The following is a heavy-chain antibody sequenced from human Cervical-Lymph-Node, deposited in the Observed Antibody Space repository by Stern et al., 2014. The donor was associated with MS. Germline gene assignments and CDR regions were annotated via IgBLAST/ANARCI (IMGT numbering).Heavy chain of an antibody. CDR3: ARDGYGTNGDYYGFDV. J-gene: IGHJ6*02. Sequence: EVHLVESGGGLVKPGGSLRLSCEAAGFRFSNYDMNWVRQAPGKGLEWLSVISRTSSYIYYADSVKGRFTVSRDNAKNSLFLQIDSLRVEDTAVYYCARDGYGTNGDYYGFDVWGQGTTVTVSS. V-gene: IGHV3-21*01. CDR1: GFRFSNYD. D-gene: IGHD2-8*01. CDR2: ISRTSSYI.